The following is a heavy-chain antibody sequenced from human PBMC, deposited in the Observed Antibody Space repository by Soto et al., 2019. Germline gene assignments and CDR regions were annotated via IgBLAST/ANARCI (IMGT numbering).Heavy chain of an antibody. V-gene: IGHV4-30-2*01. J-gene: IGHJ4*02. D-gene: IGHD4-17*01. CDR2: IYHSGST. CDR1: GGSISSGGYS. CDR3: ARGTTTVTTFDY. Sequence: QLQLQESGSGLVKPSQTLSLTCAVSGGSISSGGYSWRWIRQPPGKGLECIGYIYHSGSTYYNPSLKSRVTIAVDRSKNQLSLKLSSVTAADTAVYYCARGTTTVTTFDYWGQGTLVTVSS.